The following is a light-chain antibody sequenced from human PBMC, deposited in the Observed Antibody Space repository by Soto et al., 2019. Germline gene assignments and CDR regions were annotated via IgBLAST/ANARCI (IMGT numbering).Light chain of an antibody. CDR2: YDG. Sequence: SSELTQSPSVSVAPGKTARITCGGNNIGTKSVHWYHQKPGQAPVLVIYYDGDRPSGIPERFSGSNSGNTATLTISRVEAGDEADYYCQVWDSNSAAYVFGTGTKLTVL. CDR3: QVWDSNSAAYV. J-gene: IGLJ1*01. CDR1: NIGTKS. V-gene: IGLV3-21*04.